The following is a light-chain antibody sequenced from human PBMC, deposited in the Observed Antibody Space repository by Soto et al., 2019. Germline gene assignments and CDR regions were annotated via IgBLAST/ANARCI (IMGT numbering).Light chain of an antibody. Sequence: EIVLTQSPGTLSLSPGERATLSCRASQSVSNSYLAWYQQKPGQAPRLLIYGAATRATGIPDRFSGSGSGTDFILAISRMQPEDGVVYYYQQYDSSPPRTFGQGTRLEIK. V-gene: IGKV3-20*01. CDR3: QQYDSSPPRT. CDR1: QSVSNSY. CDR2: GAA. J-gene: IGKJ5*01.